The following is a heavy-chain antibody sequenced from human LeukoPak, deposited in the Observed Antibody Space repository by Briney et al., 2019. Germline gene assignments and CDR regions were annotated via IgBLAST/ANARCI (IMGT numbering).Heavy chain of an antibody. D-gene: IGHD4-17*01. V-gene: IGHV1-69*05. CDR1: GGTFSSYA. CDR3: VRGLLTSVTRFFDS. J-gene: IGHJ4*02. CDR2: IIPIFGTA. Sequence: ASVKVSCKASGGTFSSYAISWVRQAPGQGLEWMGRIIPIFGTANYAQKFQGRVTMTTDTFTSTAYMELRSLRSDDTAVYYCVRGLLTSVTRFFDSWGQGTLVTVSS.